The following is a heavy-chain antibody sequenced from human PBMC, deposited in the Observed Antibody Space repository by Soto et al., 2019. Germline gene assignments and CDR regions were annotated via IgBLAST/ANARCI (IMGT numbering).Heavy chain of an antibody. V-gene: IGHV2-26*01. CDR1: GFSLTNGRMG. CDR2: FFSDAER. CDR3: ASMDGDYNYYGLDV. J-gene: IGHJ6*02. D-gene: IGHD4-17*01. Sequence: QVTLKESGPVLVKPTETLTLTCSVSGFSLTNGRMGVSWIRQPPGKALDWLAHFFSDAERSYSTSMQSRLNMYKDSSGSQVVLTMTNMAPADTATYFCASMDGDYNYYGLDVWGHGIAVTVSS.